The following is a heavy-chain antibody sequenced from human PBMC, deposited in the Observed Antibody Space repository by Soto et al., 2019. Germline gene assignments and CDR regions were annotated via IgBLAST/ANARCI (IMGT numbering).Heavy chain of an antibody. CDR2: IYPGDSDT. D-gene: IGHD3-10*01. V-gene: IGHV5-51*01. CDR1: GYSFTSYW. J-gene: IGHJ6*03. Sequence: GESLKISCKGSGYSFTSYWIGWVRQMPGKGLEWMGIIYPGDSDTRYSPSFQGQVTISADKSISTAYLQWSSLKASDTAMYYCARLRGEGFGELLLYYYYYMDVWGKGTTVTVS. CDR3: ARLRGEGFGELLLYYYYYMDV.